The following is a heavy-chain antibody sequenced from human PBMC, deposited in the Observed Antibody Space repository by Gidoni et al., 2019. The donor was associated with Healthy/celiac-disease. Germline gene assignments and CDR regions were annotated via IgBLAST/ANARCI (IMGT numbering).Heavy chain of an antibody. D-gene: IGHD3-10*01. CDR2: ISYDGSNK. CDR1: TFSSYG. Sequence: TFSSYGMHWVRQAPGKGLEWVAVISYDGSNKYYADSVKGRFTISRDNSKNTLYLQMNSLRAEDTAVYYCAKDSVSGWFGESDEGPLHHYYYGMDVWGQGTTVTVSS. J-gene: IGHJ6*02. V-gene: IGHV3-30*18. CDR3: AKDSVSGWFGESDEGPLHHYYYGMDV.